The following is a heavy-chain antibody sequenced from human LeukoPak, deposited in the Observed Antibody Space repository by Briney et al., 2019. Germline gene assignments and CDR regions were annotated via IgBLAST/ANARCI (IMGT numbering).Heavy chain of an antibody. V-gene: IGHV3-21*01. D-gene: IGHD6-19*01. J-gene: IGHJ4*02. CDR2: ISSSSSYI. Sequence: GGSLRLSCAASGFTFSSYSMNWVRQAPGKRLEWVSSISSSSSYIYYADSVKGRFTISRDNAKNSLYLQMNSLRAEDTAVYYCARFAPNSSGWYWGQGTLVTVSS. CDR1: GFTFSSYS. CDR3: ARFAPNSSGWY.